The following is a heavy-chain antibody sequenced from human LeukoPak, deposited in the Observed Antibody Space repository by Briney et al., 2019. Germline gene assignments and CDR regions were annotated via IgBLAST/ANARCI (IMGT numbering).Heavy chain of an antibody. J-gene: IGHJ3*02. D-gene: IGHD3-22*01. Sequence: GESLEISCQGSGYIFTSYWIGWGRQLPGKGREWMGIIYPGDSDTRYSPSFQGQVPISADKSISTAYLQWSSLKASDTAMYYCAVKTPYYYDSSGWSFDIWGQGTMVTVSS. V-gene: IGHV5-51*01. CDR2: IYPGDSDT. CDR1: GYIFTSYW. CDR3: AVKTPYYYDSSGWSFDI.